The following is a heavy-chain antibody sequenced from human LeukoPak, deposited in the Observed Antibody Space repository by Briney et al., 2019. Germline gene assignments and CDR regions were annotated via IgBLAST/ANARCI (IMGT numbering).Heavy chain of an antibody. CDR2: ISGGGGST. V-gene: IGHV3-23*01. CDR1: GFTFSSYG. Sequence: GGSLRLSCAASGFTFSSYGMSWVRQAPGKGLEWVSAISGGGGSTYYADSVKGRFTISRDNAKNTLYLQMNSLRAEDTAVYYCARGWEGYFDYWGQGTLVTVSS. CDR3: ARGWEGYFDY. D-gene: IGHD6-19*01. J-gene: IGHJ4*02.